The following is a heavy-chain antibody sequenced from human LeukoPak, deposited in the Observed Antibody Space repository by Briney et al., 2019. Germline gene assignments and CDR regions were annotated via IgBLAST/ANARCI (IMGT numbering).Heavy chain of an antibody. J-gene: IGHJ4*02. D-gene: IGHD3-22*01. V-gene: IGHV3-66*01. Sequence: PGGSLRLSCAASGFTFSSYWMSWVRQAPGKGLEWVSVIYSGGSTYYADSVKGRFTISRDNSKNTLYLQMNSLRAEDTAVYYCARLLYYDSSGYYDYWGQGTLVTVSS. CDR1: GFTFSSYW. CDR2: IYSGGST. CDR3: ARLLYYDSSGYYDY.